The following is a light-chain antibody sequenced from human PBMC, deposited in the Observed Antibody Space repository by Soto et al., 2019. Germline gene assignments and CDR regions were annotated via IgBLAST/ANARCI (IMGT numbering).Light chain of an antibody. CDR1: QSLLHSNGHKY. CDR2: LAS. V-gene: IGKV2-28*01. J-gene: IGKJ3*01. CDR3: MQALQNHIT. Sequence: DIVMTQSPLSLPVTPGEPASISCRSSQSLLHSNGHKYLDWYLQKPGQSPQLLISLASNRASGVPDRFSGSGSGTDFTLKISRVEAEYVAVYYCMQALQNHITCGPGTKVDMK.